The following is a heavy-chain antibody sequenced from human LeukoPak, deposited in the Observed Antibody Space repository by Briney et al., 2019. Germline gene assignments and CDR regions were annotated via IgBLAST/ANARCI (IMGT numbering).Heavy chain of an antibody. Sequence: PSETLSLTCTVSGGSISSYYWSWIRQPPGKGLEWIGYIYYSGSTNYNPSLKSRVTISVDTSKNQFSLKLSSVTAADTAVYYCARKLGYCSSTSCYTPSRLHAFDIWGQGTMVTVSS. D-gene: IGHD2-2*02. V-gene: IGHV4-59*01. J-gene: IGHJ3*02. CDR3: ARKLGYCSSTSCYTPSRLHAFDI. CDR1: GGSISSYY. CDR2: IYYSGST.